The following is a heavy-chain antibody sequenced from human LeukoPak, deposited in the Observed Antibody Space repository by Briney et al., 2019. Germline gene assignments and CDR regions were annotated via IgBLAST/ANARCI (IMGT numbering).Heavy chain of an antibody. CDR3: ARGKRGYAIYYYYGMDV. J-gene: IGHJ6*02. Sequence: ASVKVSCKASGYTFTGYYMHWVRQATGQGLERMGWMNPNSGNTGYAQKFQGRVTMTRNTSISTAYMELGSLRSEDTAVYYCARGKRGYAIYYYYGMDVWGQGTTVTVSS. CDR1: GYTFTGYY. CDR2: MNPNSGNT. V-gene: IGHV1-8*02. D-gene: IGHD5-12*01.